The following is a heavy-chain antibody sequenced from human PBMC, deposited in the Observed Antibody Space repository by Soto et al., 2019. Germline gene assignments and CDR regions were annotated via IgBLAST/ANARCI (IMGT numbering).Heavy chain of an antibody. V-gene: IGHV3-21*01. D-gene: IGHD5-12*01. CDR2: ISSTSSDI. CDR1: GFIFSNYR. Sequence: EVQLVESGGGLVKPGGSLRLSCAASGFIFSNYRMNWVRQAPGKGLEWVSSISSTSSDIYYADSLKGRFTISRDNAKISLYLQMNSLKAEDTAVYFCAREGYDSIGYFGMDVWGQGATVTVSS. J-gene: IGHJ6*02. CDR3: AREGYDSIGYFGMDV.